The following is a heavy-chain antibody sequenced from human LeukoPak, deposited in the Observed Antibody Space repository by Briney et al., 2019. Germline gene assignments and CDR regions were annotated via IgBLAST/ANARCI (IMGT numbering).Heavy chain of an antibody. Sequence: GGSLRLSCAASGFTFSSYWMNWVRQAPGKGLEWVANTKVDGSDTYYADSVKGRFTISRDDAKNSLYLQMNSLRDEDTAVYYCARDYYDSSGYSIDHWGQGTLVTVSS. V-gene: IGHV3-7*01. CDR3: ARDYYDSSGYSIDH. D-gene: IGHD3-22*01. CDR1: GFTFSSYW. J-gene: IGHJ4*02. CDR2: TKVDGSDT.